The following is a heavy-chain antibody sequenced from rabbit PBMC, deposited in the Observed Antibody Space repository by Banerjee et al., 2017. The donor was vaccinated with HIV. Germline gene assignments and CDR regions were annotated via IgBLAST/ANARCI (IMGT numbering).Heavy chain of an antibody. D-gene: IGHD6-1*01. CDR1: GIDFSSYG. V-gene: IGHV1S47*01. J-gene: IGHJ4*01. CDR2: IDPIFTSA. CDR3: VRDAGDVLYGYVDLNL. Sequence: QEQLVESGGGLVTLGGSLKLSCKAPGIDFSSYGVSWVRQAPGKGLEWIGYIDPIFTSAYYASWVNGRFSISRENTQNTVSLQMNSLTAADTATYFCVRDAGDVLYGYVDLNLWGQGTLVTVS.